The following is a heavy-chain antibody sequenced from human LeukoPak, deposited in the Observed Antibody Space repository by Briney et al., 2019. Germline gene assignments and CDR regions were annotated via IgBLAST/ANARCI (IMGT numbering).Heavy chain of an antibody. CDR2: ISSSSSYI. J-gene: IGHJ2*01. CDR3: ARGYYDSPYDL. D-gene: IGHD3-22*01. CDR1: GFTFSTYS. Sequence: SGGSLRLSCAASGFTFSTYSMNWVRQAPGKGLEWVSSISSSSSYIYYADSVRGRFTISRDNAKNSLYLQMNSLRAEDTAVYYCARGYYDSPYDLWGRGTLVTVSS. V-gene: IGHV3-21*01.